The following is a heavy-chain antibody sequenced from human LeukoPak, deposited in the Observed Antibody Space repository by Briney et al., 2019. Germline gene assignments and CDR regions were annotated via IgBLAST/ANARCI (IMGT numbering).Heavy chain of an antibody. J-gene: IGHJ4*02. D-gene: IGHD3-10*01. V-gene: IGHV3-21*01. CDR2: ISSTSSYI. CDR1: AFTFSSYS. CDR3: ARGGVRGVPIDY. Sequence: PGGSLRLSCAASAFTFSSYSMNWVRQAPGKGLEWVSSISSTSSYIYYADSVKGRFTISRDNAKNSLYPQMNSLIAEDTAVYYCARGGVRGVPIDYWGQGTLVTVSS.